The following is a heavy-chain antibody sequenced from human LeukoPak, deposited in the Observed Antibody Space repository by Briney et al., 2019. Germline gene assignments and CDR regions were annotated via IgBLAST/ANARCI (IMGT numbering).Heavy chain of an antibody. CDR2: MYRVGNT. Sequence: GGSLRLSCAASGFTVSNNYMTWVRQAPGKGLEWVSVMYRVGNTYYADFVTGRFTISRDNFKNTLHLQMNSLRVEDTALYYCARGLTVGATGVWAFDIWGQGTMVTVSS. CDR1: GFTVSNNY. D-gene: IGHD1-26*01. V-gene: IGHV3-66*01. J-gene: IGHJ3*02. CDR3: ARGLTVGATGVWAFDI.